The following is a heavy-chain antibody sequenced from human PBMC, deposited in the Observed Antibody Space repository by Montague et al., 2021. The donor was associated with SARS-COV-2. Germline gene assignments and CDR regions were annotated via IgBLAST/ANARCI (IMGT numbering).Heavy chain of an antibody. J-gene: IGHJ4*02. CDR1: GGSISSSSYY. CDR3: ARESGSGSYLVY. Sequence: SETRSLTCTVSGGSISSSSYYWGWIRQPPEKGLEWIGSIYYSGSTYYNPSLKSRVTISVDTSKNQSSLKLSSVTAADTAVYYCARESGSGSYLVYWGQGTLVTVSS. CDR2: IYYSGST. D-gene: IGHD3-10*01. V-gene: IGHV4-39*01.